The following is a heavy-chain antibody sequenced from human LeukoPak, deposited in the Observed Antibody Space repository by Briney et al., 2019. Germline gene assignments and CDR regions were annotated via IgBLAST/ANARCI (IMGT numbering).Heavy chain of an antibody. V-gene: IGHV1-2*02. CDR3: ARVSLSIAAAGTQPTPCDY. J-gene: IGHJ4*02. CDR2: INPNSGGT. D-gene: IGHD6-13*01. CDR1: GYTFTGYY. Sequence: ASVKLSCKASGYTFTGYYMHWVRQAPGQGLEWMGWINPNSGGTNYAQKFQGRVTMTRDTSISTAYMELSRLRSDDTAVYYCARVSLSIAAAGTQPTPCDYWGQGTLVTVSS.